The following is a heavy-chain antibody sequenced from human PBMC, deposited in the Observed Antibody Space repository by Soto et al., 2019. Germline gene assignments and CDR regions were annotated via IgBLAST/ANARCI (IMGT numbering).Heavy chain of an antibody. CDR3: ASGGDGGNSALAAF. CDR1: GDSITSYF. D-gene: IGHD2-21*01. J-gene: IGHJ4*02. Sequence: SETLSLTCTVSGDSITSYFWSWIRQPPGKGLEWIGYLDDSGRTKYNPSLKSRVTISRDTSKNQYSLWLDSVTAADAAVYYCASGGDGGNSALAAFWGQGTPVTVSS. CDR2: LDDSGRT. V-gene: IGHV4-59*01.